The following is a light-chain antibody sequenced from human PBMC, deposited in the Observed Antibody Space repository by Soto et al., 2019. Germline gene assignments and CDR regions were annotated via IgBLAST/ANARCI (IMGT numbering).Light chain of an antibody. CDR1: EAIRSA. Sequence: AIQLTQSPSSLSASVGDRVTITCRASEAIRSALGWYQQKPGKVPKLLIYAASILQSGVPSRFSGSGSGTDFTLTISSLQPEDFATYYCLLDFRYFWAFGQGTKV. CDR3: LLDFRYFWA. V-gene: IGKV1-6*01. J-gene: IGKJ1*01. CDR2: AAS.